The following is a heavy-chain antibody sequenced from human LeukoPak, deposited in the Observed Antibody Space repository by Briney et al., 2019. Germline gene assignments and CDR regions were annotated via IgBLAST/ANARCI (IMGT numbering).Heavy chain of an antibody. V-gene: IGHV4-30-2*01. CDR1: GGSISSGGYS. CDR3: ASRYFGVVPGLYAFDI. CDR2: IYHSGST. Sequence: SQTLSLTCAVSGGSISSGGYSWSWIRQPPGKGLEWIGYIYHSGSTYYNPSLKSRVTISVDRSKNQFSLKLSSVTAADTAVYYCASRYFGVVPGLYAFDIWGQGTMVTVSS. J-gene: IGHJ3*02. D-gene: IGHD3-3*01.